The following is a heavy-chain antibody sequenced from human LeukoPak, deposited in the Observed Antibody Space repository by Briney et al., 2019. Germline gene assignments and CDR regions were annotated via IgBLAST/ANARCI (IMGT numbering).Heavy chain of an antibody. CDR1: GGSISSYY. CDR2: IYYSGTT. D-gene: IGHD5-24*01. J-gene: IGHJ4*02. V-gene: IGHV4-59*12. Sequence: SETLFLTCTASGGSISSYYWSWIRQPPGKGLEWIGDIYYSGTTNYNPSLKSRVTISVDTSKNQFSLKMSTVTAADTAVYYCAREMDYFDYWGQGTLVTVSS. CDR3: AREMDYFDY.